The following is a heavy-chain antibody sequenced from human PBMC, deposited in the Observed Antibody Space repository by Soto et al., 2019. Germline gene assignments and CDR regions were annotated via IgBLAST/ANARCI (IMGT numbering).Heavy chain of an antibody. CDR2: VYYSGTT. J-gene: IGHJ4*02. CDR1: GGSVSNKTYY. D-gene: IGHD4-17*01. Sequence: SETLSLTCSVSGGSVSNKTYYWSWIRQPPGKRLEWIGYVYYSGTTNYNPSLKSRVTISADLSKNQFSLRLSSVTTADTALYYCARTTAVPNTLRSRYFFDYWGQGTLVTVSS. V-gene: IGHV4-61*01. CDR3: ARTTAVPNTLRSRYFFDY.